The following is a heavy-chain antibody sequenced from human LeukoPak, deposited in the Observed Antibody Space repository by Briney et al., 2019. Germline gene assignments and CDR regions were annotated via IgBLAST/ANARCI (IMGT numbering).Heavy chain of an antibody. CDR3: AKDSGNRLYSYADL. CDR2: INYSDGKT. CDR1: EFTFSGYA. V-gene: IGHV3-23*01. J-gene: IGHJ5*02. Sequence: GGSLRLSCAASEFTFSGYAMSWVRQAPGKGLEWVSGINYSDGKTSYADSVKGRFTISRDNSRNTLYLQMNSLRVEDTAVYYCAKDSGNRLYSYADLWGQGILVTVSS. D-gene: IGHD3-10*01.